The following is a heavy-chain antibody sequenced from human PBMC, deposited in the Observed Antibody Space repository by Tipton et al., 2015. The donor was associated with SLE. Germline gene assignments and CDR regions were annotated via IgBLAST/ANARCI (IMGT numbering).Heavy chain of an antibody. V-gene: IGHV4-30-2*01. Sequence: TLSLTCTVSGYSISSGYSWSWIRQPPGKGLEWIGYIYHSGSTYYNPSLKSRVTISVDRSKNQFSLKLSSVTAADTAVYYCARGQLLPYYFDYWGQGTLVTVSS. CDR2: IYHSGST. CDR1: GYSISSGYS. CDR3: ARGQLLPYYFDY. D-gene: IGHD2-2*01. J-gene: IGHJ4*02.